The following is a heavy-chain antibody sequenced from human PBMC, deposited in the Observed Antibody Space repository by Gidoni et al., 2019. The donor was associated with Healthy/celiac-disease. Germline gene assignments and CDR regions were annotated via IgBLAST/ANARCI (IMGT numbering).Heavy chain of an antibody. CDR3: AREDCSGGSCVFDY. Sequence: QAQLVESGGGVVQPGRSLRLSCASSGFTFSSYAMHWVRQAPGKGLEWVAVISYDGSNKYYADSVKGRFTISRDNSKNTLYLQMNSLRAEDTAVYYCAREDCSGGSCVFDYWGQGTLVTVSS. J-gene: IGHJ4*02. CDR2: ISYDGSNK. V-gene: IGHV3-30*04. CDR1: GFTFSSYA. D-gene: IGHD2-15*01.